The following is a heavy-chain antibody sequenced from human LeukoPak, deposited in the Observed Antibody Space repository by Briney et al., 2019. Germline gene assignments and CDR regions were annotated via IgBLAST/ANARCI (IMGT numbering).Heavy chain of an antibody. CDR2: INPSGDT. D-gene: IGHD6-19*01. V-gene: IGHV4-61*02. CDR3: ARGFSTGWYFDP. Sequence: PSETLSLTCSVSGASVSSGGYYWSWTRQPAGKEMEWIGRINPSGDTNYNPSLKSRVTMSIETSKNQLFLNLMSVTAADTALYYCARGFSTGWYFDPWGRGTQVTVSS. CDR1: GASVSSGGYY. J-gene: IGHJ2*01.